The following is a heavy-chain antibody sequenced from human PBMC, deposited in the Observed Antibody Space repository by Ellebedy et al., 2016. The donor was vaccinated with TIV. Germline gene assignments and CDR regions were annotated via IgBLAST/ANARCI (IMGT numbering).Heavy chain of an antibody. D-gene: IGHD3-22*01. V-gene: IGHV1-46*01. CDR3: ARGDKYDYDSSCYYYSY. CDR1: GYTFTSYY. Sequence: ASVKVSCKASGYTFTSYYMYWVRQAPGQGLEWMGIINPSGGSTNYAQKFQGRVTMTRDTSTSTVYMELNSLRSEDTAVYYCARGDKYDYDSSCYYYSYWGQGTLVTVSS. CDR2: INPSGGST. J-gene: IGHJ4*02.